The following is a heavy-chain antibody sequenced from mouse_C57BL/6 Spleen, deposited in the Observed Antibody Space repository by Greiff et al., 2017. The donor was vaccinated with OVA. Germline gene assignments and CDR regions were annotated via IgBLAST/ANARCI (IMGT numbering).Heavy chain of an antibody. CDR3: ARGIYDGYHYAMDY. V-gene: IGHV5-17*01. D-gene: IGHD2-3*01. CDR1: GFTFSDYG. J-gene: IGHJ4*01. CDR2: ISRGSSTI. Sequence: EVQLQESGGGLVKPGGSLKLSCAASGFTFSDYGMHWVRQAPEKGLEWVAYISRGSSTIYYADTVKGRFTISRDNAKNTLFLQMTSLRSEDTAMYYCARGIYDGYHYAMDYWGQGTSVTVSS.